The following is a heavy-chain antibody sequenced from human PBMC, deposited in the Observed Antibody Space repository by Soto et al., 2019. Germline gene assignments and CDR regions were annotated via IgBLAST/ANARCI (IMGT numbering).Heavy chain of an antibody. J-gene: IGHJ6*03. D-gene: IGHD6-6*01. CDR3: ARDTRGMYSSSRTHYYYYYMDV. CDR1: GGSISSSSYY. CDR2: IYYSGST. Sequence: SETLSLTCTVSGGSISSSSYYWGWIRQPPGKGLEWIGYIYYSGSTNYNPSLKSRVTISVDTSKNQFSLKLSSVTAADTAVYYCARDTRGMYSSSRTHYYYYYMDVWGKGTTVTVSS. V-gene: IGHV4-61*01.